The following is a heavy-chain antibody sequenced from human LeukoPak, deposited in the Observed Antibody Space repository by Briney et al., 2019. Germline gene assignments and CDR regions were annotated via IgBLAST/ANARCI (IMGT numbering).Heavy chain of an antibody. D-gene: IGHD6-13*01. J-gene: IGHJ2*01. CDR1: GGSISSSSYY. CDR2: IYYSGST. CDR3: ARRGIAAAGVWYFDL. Sequence: SETLSLTCTVSGGSISSSSYYWGWIRQPPGKGLEWIGSIYYSGSTYYNPSLKSRVTMSVDTSKNQFTLKLSSVTAADTAVYYCARRGIAAAGVWYFDLWGRGTLVTVSS. V-gene: IGHV4-39*01.